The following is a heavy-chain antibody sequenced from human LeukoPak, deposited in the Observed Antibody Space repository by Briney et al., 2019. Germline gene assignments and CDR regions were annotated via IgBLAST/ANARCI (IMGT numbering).Heavy chain of an antibody. CDR3: AREVSGYRDY. D-gene: IGHD5-18*01. Sequence: GESLKISCKGSGYIFTSYWISWVRQMPGKGLEWMGRIDPSDSYTNYSPSFQGHVTISADKSISTAYLQWSSLKASDTAMYYCAREVSGYRDYWGQGTLVTVSS. V-gene: IGHV5-10-1*01. CDR1: GYIFTSYW. CDR2: IDPSDSYT. J-gene: IGHJ4*02.